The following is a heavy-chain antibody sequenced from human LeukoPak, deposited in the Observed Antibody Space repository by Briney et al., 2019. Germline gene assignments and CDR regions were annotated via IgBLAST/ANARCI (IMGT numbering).Heavy chain of an antibody. V-gene: IGHV4-39*01. CDR3: ATREHHVLRTPGDY. J-gene: IGHJ4*02. CDR1: GGSITISDYY. D-gene: IGHD6-6*01. CDR2: ISHTGTT. Sequence: SETLSLTCTVSGGSITISDYYWGWIRLPPGKGLEWIGTISHTGTTYYNPSLQSRVTISVDKSKNQFSLKLSSVTAADTAVYYCATREHHVLRTPGDYWRQGTLVTVSS.